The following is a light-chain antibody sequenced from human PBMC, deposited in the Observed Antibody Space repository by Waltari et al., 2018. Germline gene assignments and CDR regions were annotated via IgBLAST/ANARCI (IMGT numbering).Light chain of an antibody. J-gene: IGLJ3*02. Sequence: QSVLTQPPSVSAAPGQKVTISCSGSDSNLGSNYVSWYQQVPGTAPKLLIYQNNKRLSVTPDRFSGSKSGTSATLDITTLQTGDEADYYCAAWDNSLNTGVFGGRTKLTVL. CDR1: DSNLGSNY. CDR3: AAWDNSLNTGV. V-gene: IGLV1-51*01. CDR2: QNN.